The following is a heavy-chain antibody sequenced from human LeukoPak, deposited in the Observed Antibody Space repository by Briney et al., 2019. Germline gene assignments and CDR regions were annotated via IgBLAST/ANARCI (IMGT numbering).Heavy chain of an antibody. CDR3: ARRGGVLEWLPTNWFDP. D-gene: IGHD3-3*01. J-gene: IGHJ5*02. CDR2: IYHSGSP. V-gene: IGHV4-38-2*01. Sequence: PSETLSLTCAVSGYSISSASYWGWIRQPPGKGLEWIGNIYHSGSPYYNPSLKSRVTISVDTSKNQFSLKLSSVTAADTAVYYCARRGGVLEWLPTNWFDPWGQGTLVTVSS. CDR1: GYSISSASY.